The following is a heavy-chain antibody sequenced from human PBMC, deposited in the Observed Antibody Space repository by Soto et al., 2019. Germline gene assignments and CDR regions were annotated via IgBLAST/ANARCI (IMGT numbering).Heavy chain of an antibody. CDR1: GGSISSSSYY. V-gene: IGHV4-39*01. J-gene: IGHJ4*02. Sequence: NPSETLSLTCTVSGGSISSSSYYWGWIRQPPGKGLEWIGSIYYSGSTYYNPSLKSRVTISVDTSKNQFSLKLSSVTAADTAVYYCASPRKGYCSGGSCYIFPPFDYWGQGTLVTVSS. CDR3: ASPRKGYCSGGSCYIFPPFDY. CDR2: IYYSGST. D-gene: IGHD2-15*01.